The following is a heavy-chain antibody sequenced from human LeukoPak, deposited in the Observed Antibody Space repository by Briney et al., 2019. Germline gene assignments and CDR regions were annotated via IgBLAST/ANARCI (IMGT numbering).Heavy chain of an antibody. CDR1: GGYFSGYY. CDR2: ISHSGTT. CDR3: ATSGWNGGGGFDP. D-gene: IGHD3-16*01. Sequence: SETLSLTCGVSGGYFSGYYWSWIRQPPGKGLEWIGEISHSGTTNYNPSLKSRVSMPVGTSSTQFSLIMTSETAADTAVYYCATSGWNGGGGFDPWGQGTLVIVSS. V-gene: IGHV4-34*01. J-gene: IGHJ5*02.